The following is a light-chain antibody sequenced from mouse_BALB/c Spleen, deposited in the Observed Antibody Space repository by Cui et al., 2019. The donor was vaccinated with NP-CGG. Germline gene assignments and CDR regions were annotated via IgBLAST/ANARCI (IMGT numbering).Light chain of an antibody. CDR3: ALWYSNHWV. V-gene: IGLV1*01. CDR2: GTN. J-gene: IGLJ1*01. CDR1: TGAVTTSNY. Sequence: HAVVTVELALTTSQGETVTFTCRSSTGAVTTSNYANWVQEKPDHLFTGLIGGTNNRAPGVPARFSGSLIGDKAALTITGAQTEDEAIYFCALWYSNHWVFGGGTKLTVL.